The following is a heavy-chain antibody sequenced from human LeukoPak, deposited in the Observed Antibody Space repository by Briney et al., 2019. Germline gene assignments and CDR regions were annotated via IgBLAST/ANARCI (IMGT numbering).Heavy chain of an antibody. CDR2: IKSKGDGGTT. CDR1: GFSFSNAW. J-gene: IGHJ3*02. V-gene: IGHV3-15*01. Sequence: TGGSLRLSCAASGFSFSNAWMSWVRQAPGEGLEWVGRIKSKGDGGTTDYAAPVKGRFTISRDDSKNTLYLQMNSLKTEDTAVYYCTLYYNAFDIWGQGTMVTVSS. CDR3: TLYYNAFDI. D-gene: IGHD3-10*01.